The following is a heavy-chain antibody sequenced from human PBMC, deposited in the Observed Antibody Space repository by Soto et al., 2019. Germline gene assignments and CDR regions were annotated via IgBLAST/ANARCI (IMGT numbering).Heavy chain of an antibody. D-gene: IGHD2-21*01. CDR1: GGSFSGYY. CDR3: ARDDEGWSDCDLGY. CDR2: INHSGST. V-gene: IGHV4-34*01. Sequence: SETLSLTCAVYGGSFSGYYCSWIRQPPGKGLEWIGEINHSGSTNYNPSLKSRVTISVDTSKNTMYLQMNSLRVEDTAIYYCARDDEGWSDCDLGYWGQGALVTVSS. J-gene: IGHJ4*02.